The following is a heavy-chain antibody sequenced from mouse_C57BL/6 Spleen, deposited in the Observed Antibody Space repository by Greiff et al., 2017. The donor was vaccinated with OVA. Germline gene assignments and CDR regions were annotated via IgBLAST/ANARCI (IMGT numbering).Heavy chain of an antibody. V-gene: IGHV1-64*01. D-gene: IGHD2-4*01. J-gene: IGHJ4*01. CDR1: GYTFTSYW. CDR2: IHPNSGST. Sequence: VQLQQPGAELVKPGASVKLSCKASGYTFTSYWMHWVKQRPGQGLEWIGMIHPNSGSTNYNEKFKSKATLTVDKSSSTAYMQLSSLTSEDSAVYYCAREDYDGGAAMDYWGQGTSVTVSS. CDR3: AREDYDGGAAMDY.